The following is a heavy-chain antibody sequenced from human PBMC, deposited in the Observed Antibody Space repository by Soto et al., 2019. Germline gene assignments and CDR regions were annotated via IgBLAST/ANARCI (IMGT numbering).Heavy chain of an antibody. CDR1: GYTFTSYG. J-gene: IGHJ4*02. V-gene: IGHV3-72*01. Sequence: SCKASGYTFTSYGISWVRQAPGKGLEWVGRSRDKPQGYSTAYAASVKGRFTTSRDESKNSAYLQMNSLKTEDTAVYYCVRATYFSDSSGYTRCLDYWGQGTLVTVSS. CDR3: VRATYFSDSSGYTRCLDY. CDR2: SRDKPQGYST. D-gene: IGHD3-22*01.